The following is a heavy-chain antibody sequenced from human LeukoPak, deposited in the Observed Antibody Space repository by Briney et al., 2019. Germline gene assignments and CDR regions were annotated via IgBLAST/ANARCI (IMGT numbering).Heavy chain of an antibody. CDR3: ARLFHPALSGNYPFDY. D-gene: IGHD1-26*01. Sequence: SETLSLTCTVSGGSISSYYWSWIRQPPGKGLEWIGYIYYSGSTSYNPSLKSRVTISVDTSKNQFSLKLNSVTAADTAMYYCARLFHPALSGNYPFDYWGQGTLVTVSS. CDR1: GGSISSYY. J-gene: IGHJ4*02. V-gene: IGHV4-59*01. CDR2: IYYSGST.